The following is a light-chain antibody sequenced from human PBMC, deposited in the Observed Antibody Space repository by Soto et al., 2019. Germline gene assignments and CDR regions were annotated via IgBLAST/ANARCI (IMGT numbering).Light chain of an antibody. J-gene: IGLJ2*01. CDR2: EGS. CDR3: CSYAGSSAVV. Sequence: QSVLTQPASVSGSPGQSITISCTGTSSDAGSYNLVSWYQQHPGKAPKLRIYEGSKRPSGVYNRFSGSKSGNAASLTISGRQAEDEADYYCCSYAGSSAVVFGGGTKLPVL. CDR1: SSDAGSYNL. V-gene: IGLV2-23*01.